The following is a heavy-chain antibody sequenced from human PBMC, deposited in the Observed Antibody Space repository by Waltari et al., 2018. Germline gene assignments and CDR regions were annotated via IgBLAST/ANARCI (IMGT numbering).Heavy chain of an antibody. CDR1: GGSISSCHYY. CDR2: IYYTGSS. CDR3: VRSGYIYGANAFDI. J-gene: IGHJ3*02. V-gene: IGHV4-30-4*08. Sequence: QVQLQESGPGLVKPSQTLSLTCTVPGGSISSCHYYWSWIRQPPGKALEWIGYIYYTGSSYYNPSLKSRVIISVDMSKSQFSLKVSSVTAADTALYYCVRSGYIYGANAFDIWGQGTMVTVSS. D-gene: IGHD5-12*01.